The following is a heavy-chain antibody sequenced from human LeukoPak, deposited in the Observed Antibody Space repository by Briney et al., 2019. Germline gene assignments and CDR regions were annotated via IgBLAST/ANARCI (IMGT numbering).Heavy chain of an antibody. J-gene: IGHJ3*01. CDR1: GFTVSSNY. CDR2: FYTGGTR. Sequence: GVSLSLSCSASGFTVSSNYMSWLRQAPGKGLEWIAVFYTGGTRQYADSVKGRFTISRDNSKNTFYLQMDNLRADDTAVYYCARDLVVTTSWHAFDLWGQGTRVTVSS. V-gene: IGHV3-53*01. CDR3: ARDLVVTTSWHAFDL. D-gene: IGHD2-21*02.